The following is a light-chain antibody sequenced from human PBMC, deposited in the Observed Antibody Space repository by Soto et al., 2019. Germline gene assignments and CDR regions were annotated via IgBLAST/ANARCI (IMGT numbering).Light chain of an antibody. CDR1: QSLTHSSGYNY. V-gene: IGKV2-28*01. CDR2: LGS. Sequence: EIVLTQSPLSLSVSPGEPASISCRSSQSLTHSSGYNYLDWYLLKPGQPPQLLLYLGSNRGSGVPDRFSGSGSGTDYTLTISRVETEDAGVYFCMQPLQTLITFGQGTRLEIQ. CDR3: MQPLQTLIT. J-gene: IGKJ5*01.